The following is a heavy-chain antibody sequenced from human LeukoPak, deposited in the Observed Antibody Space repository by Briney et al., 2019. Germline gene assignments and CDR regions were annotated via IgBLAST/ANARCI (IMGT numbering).Heavy chain of an antibody. D-gene: IGHD2-21*01. CDR2: ITSGSTTV. CDR3: ARLAGLAFDY. V-gene: IGHV3-48*02. J-gene: IGHJ4*02. CDR1: GFTFSSYS. Sequence: GGSLRLSCAASGFTFSSYSMNWVRQAPGKGLEWVSYITSGSTTVYYADSVKGRFTISRDNAKNSLYLQMNSLKDEDTAVYYCARLAGLAFDYWGQGTLVTVSS.